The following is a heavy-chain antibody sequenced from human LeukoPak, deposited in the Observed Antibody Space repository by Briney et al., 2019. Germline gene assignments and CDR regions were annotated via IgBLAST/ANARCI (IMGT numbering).Heavy chain of an antibody. CDR1: GGSFSGYY. D-gene: IGHD5-12*01. V-gene: IGHV4-34*01. CDR2: INHSGST. J-gene: IGHJ6*02. Sequence: SETLSLTCAVYGGSFSGYYWSWIRQPPGKGLEWIGEINHSGSTNYNPSLKSRVTISVDTSKNQFSLKLSSVTAADTAVYYCARGHRGYSGYGYYYYYGMDVWGQGTTVTVSS. CDR3: ARGHRGYSGYGYYYYYGMDV.